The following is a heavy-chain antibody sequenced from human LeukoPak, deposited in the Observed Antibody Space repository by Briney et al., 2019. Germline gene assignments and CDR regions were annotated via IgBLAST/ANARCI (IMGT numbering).Heavy chain of an antibody. D-gene: IGHD6-19*01. Sequence: GGSLRLSCAASGFTFSSYEMNWVRQAPGKGLEWVSYISSSGSIIYYADSVKGRFTISRDNAKNSLYLQMNSLRAEDTALYYCARDIVLIAVAVRGSFDIWGQGTMVTVSS. CDR1: GFTFSSYE. J-gene: IGHJ3*02. CDR3: ARDIVLIAVAVRGSFDI. V-gene: IGHV3-48*03. CDR2: ISSSGSII.